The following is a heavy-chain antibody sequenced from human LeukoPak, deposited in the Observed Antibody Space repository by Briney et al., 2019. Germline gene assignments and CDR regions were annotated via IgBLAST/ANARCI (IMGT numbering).Heavy chain of an antibody. CDR2: IYHSGST. V-gene: IGHV4-38-2*02. CDR3: ARTLTGSGWFGGAFDI. CDR1: GYSISSGYY. D-gene: IGHD6-19*01. J-gene: IGHJ3*02. Sequence: SETLSLTCTVSGYSISSGYYWGWIRQPPGKGLEWIGSIYHSGSTYYNPSLKSRVTISVDTSKNQFSLKLSSVTAADTAVYYCARTLTGSGWFGGAFDIWGQGTMVTVSS.